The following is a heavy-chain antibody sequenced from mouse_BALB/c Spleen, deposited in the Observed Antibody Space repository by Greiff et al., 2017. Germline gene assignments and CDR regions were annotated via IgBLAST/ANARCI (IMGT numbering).Heavy chain of an antibody. V-gene: IGHV14-3*02. CDR2: IDPANGNT. J-gene: IGHJ4*01. CDR3: ARGGNYYYDAMDY. Sequence: VQLQQSGAELVKPGASVKLSCTASGFNIKDTYMHWVKQRPEQGLEWIGRIDPANGNTKYDPKFQGKATITADTSSNTAYLQLSSLTSEDTAVYYCARGGNYYYDAMDYWGQGTSVTVSS. D-gene: IGHD2-1*01. CDR1: GFNIKDTY.